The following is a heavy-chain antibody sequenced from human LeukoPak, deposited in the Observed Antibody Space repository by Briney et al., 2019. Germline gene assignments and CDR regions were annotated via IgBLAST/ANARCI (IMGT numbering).Heavy chain of an antibody. J-gene: IGHJ4*02. CDR1: GGTFSSHA. D-gene: IGHD5-12*01. Sequence: SVKVSCKASGGTFSSHAISWVRQAPGQGLEWVGGIIPIFGTTNYAQKFQGRVTITTDESTSTGYMELRSLRSDDTAVYYCARGDSGYDCGFDNWGQGTLVTVSS. V-gene: IGHV1-69*05. CDR3: ARGDSGYDCGFDN. CDR2: IIPIFGTT.